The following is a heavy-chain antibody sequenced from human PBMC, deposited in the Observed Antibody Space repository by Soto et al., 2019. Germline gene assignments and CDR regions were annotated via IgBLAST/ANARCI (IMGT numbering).Heavy chain of an antibody. CDR3: VRDGTKNLRDRFEP. V-gene: IGHV4-4*07. Sequence: QVVLQESGPGVVKPSDTLSLTCNVSGASLSRYYWSWIRQPPGKGLEWIGRIYATGDTDYNPSLKSRISMSVDMSKKQFSLTVRSVTAADTAIYYCVRDGTKNLRDRFEPWGRGILVTVSS. CDR2: IYATGDT. CDR1: GASLSRYY. J-gene: IGHJ5*02. D-gene: IGHD1-26*01.